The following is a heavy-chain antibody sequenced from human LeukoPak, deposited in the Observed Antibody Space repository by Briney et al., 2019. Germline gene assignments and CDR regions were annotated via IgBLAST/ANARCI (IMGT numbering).Heavy chain of an antibody. D-gene: IGHD1-26*01. V-gene: IGHV4-59*01. CDR1: GGSISSYY. J-gene: IGHJ4*02. CDR3: ARVYRVGATIYYFDY. CDR2: IYYSGST. Sequence: PSETLSLTCTVSGGSISSYYWSRIRQPPGKGLEWIGYIYYSGSTNYNPSLKSRVTISVDTSKNQFSLKLSSVTAADTAVYYCARVYRVGATIYYFDYWGQGTLVTVSS.